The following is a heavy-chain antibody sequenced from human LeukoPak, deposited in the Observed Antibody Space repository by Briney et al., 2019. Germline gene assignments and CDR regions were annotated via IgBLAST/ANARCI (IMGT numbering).Heavy chain of an antibody. CDR3: ARLAWGRLDY. CDR2: IYHSGST. J-gene: IGHJ4*02. D-gene: IGHD7-27*01. V-gene: IGHV4-30-2*01. CDR1: GGSISSGGYY. Sequence: SETLSLTCTVSGGSISSGGYYWSWIRQPPGKGLEWIGYIYHSGSTYYNPSLKSRVTISVDTSKNQFSLKLSSVTAADTAVYYCARLAWGRLDYWGQGTLVTVSS.